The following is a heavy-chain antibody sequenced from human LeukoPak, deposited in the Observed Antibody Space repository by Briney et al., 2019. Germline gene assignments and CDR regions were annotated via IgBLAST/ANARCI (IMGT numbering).Heavy chain of an antibody. CDR1: GFTFSSYA. V-gene: IGHV3-23*01. D-gene: IGHD3-3*01. CDR2: ISGSGGNT. CDR3: AKGGDFSSGYYSRDP. Sequence: PGGSLRLFCAASGFTFSSYAMSWVRQAPGKGLEWVSVISGSGGNTYYADSVEGWFTISRDNSKNTLYLQMNSLRAEDTAVYYCAKGGDFSSGYYSRDPWGQGTLVTVSS. J-gene: IGHJ5*02.